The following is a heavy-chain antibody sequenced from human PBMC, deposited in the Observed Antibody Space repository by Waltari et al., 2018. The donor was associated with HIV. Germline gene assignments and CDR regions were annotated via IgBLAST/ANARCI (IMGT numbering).Heavy chain of an antibody. CDR1: AFTFSRYG. CDR2: IRYDGSNK. J-gene: IGHJ4*02. D-gene: IGHD5-12*01. Sequence: VQLVESGGGVVQPGGSLSIACAASAFTFSRYGMPRALQAPGKGLEWVVFIRYDGSNKYYADSVKGRFTISRDNSKNTLYLQMNSLRAEDTAVYYCAKDVYDGPICFDYWGQGTLVTVSS. CDR3: AKDVYDGPICFDY. V-gene: IGHV3-30*02.